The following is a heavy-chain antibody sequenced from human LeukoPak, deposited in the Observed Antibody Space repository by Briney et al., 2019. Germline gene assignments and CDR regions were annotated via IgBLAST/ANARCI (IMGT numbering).Heavy chain of an antibody. D-gene: IGHD2-2*01. J-gene: IGHJ4*02. CDR2: IRYDGNTQ. Sequence: SGGSLRLSCAASGFTFNNYGIHWVRQAPGRGLEWVAFIRYDGNTQYYADSVKGRFTISRDNSKNTLYLQMNSLRADDTAVYYCAKDKGYQLLEGGFDYWGQGSLVTVSS. CDR3: AKDKGYQLLEGGFDY. CDR1: GFTFNNYG. V-gene: IGHV3-30*02.